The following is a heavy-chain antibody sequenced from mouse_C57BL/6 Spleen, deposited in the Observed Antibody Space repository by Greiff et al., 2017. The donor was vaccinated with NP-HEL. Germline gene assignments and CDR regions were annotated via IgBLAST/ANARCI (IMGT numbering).Heavy chain of an antibody. CDR3: ARWGYYGMDY. Sequence: QVKLQQSGAELVRPGTSVKVSCKASGYAFTNYLIEWVKQRPGQGLEWIGVIHPGSGGTTYNEKFKGKETMPADKSSSTAYMQLSSLTSEDSTVYFCARWGYYGMDYWGQGTSVTVSS. CDR1: GYAFTNYL. V-gene: IGHV1-54*01. CDR2: IHPGSGGT. J-gene: IGHJ4*01.